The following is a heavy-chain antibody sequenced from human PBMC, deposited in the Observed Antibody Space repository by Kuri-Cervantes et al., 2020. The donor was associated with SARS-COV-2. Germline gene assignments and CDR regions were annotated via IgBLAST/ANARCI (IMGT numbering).Heavy chain of an antibody. D-gene: IGHD6-6*01. CDR1: GFTFGSYA. CDR3: AKDLSYSSSPGYYYYYYGMDV. CDR2: ISGSGGST. Sequence: LSLTCAASGFTFGSYAMSWVRQAPGKGLEWVSAISGSGGSTYYADSVKGRFTISRDNSKNTLYLQMNSLRAEDTAVYYCAKDLSYSSSPGYYYYYYGMDVWGQGTTVTVSS. V-gene: IGHV3-23*01. J-gene: IGHJ6*02.